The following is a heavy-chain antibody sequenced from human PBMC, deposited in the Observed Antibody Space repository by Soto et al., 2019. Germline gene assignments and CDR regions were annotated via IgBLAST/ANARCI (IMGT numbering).Heavy chain of an antibody. D-gene: IGHD2-15*01. CDR3: ARGHTRNPYNWFDP. CDR1: GGTFSSYS. CDR2: IIPIFGTA. V-gene: IGHV1-69*13. Sequence: SVKVSGKASGGTFSSYSISWVRQAPGQGLEWMGGIIPIFGTANYAQKFQGRVTITADESTSTAYMELSSLRSEDTAVYYCARGHTRNPYNWFDPWGQGTLVTVSS. J-gene: IGHJ5*02.